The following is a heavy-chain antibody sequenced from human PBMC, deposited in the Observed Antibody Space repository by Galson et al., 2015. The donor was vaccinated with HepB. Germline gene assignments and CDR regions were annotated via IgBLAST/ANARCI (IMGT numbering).Heavy chain of an antibody. CDR2: ISAYNGNT. CDR1: GYTFTSYG. CDR3: ARDQRLTWAVNGFDY. J-gene: IGHJ4*02. Sequence: SVKVSCKASGYTFTSYGISWVRQAPGQGLEWMGWISAYNGNTNYAQKLQGRVTMTTDTSTSTAYMELRSLRSDDTAVYYCARDQRLTWAVNGFDYWGQGTLVTVSS. V-gene: IGHV1-18*01. D-gene: IGHD1-1*01.